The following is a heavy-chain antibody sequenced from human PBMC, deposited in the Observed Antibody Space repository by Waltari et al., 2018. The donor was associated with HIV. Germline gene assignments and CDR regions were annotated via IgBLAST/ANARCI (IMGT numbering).Heavy chain of an antibody. CDR3: ARRDGYNLVDF. J-gene: IGHJ4*02. CDR2: IWYDGSNK. D-gene: IGHD5-12*01. CDR1: GFTFSSYG. V-gene: IGHV3-33*01. Sequence: QVQLVESGGGVVQPGRSLRLSCAASGFTFSSYGMHWVRQAPGKGLEWVAVIWYDGSNKYYADSGKGRFIISRDNSENKLCLEMNSLRVEDTAVYYCARRDGYNLVDFWGQGTLVTVSS.